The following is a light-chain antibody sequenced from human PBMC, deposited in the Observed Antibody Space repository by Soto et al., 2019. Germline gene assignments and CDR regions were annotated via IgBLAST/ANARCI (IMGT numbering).Light chain of an antibody. CDR3: ISYTSSATLV. J-gene: IGLJ1*01. CDR1: SSDVGGYNH. V-gene: IGLV2-14*01. Sequence: QSVLTQPASVSGSPGQSITISCTGTSSDVGGYNHVSWYQQHPGKAPKLMIYEVTYRPSGVSARFSGSKSGNTASLTISGLQAEDEADYYCISYTSSATLVFGTGTKVTVL. CDR2: EVT.